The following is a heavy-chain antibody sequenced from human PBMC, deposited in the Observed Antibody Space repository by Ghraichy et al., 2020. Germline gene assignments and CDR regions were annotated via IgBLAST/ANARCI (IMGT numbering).Heavy chain of an antibody. CDR1: GFTFSSYE. J-gene: IGHJ2*01. CDR3: AREPFSEYSYGYRYFDV. CDR2: ISSSSNPI. Sequence: GGSLRLSCAASGFTFSSYEMNWVRQAPGKGLEWVSCISSSSNPIYYADSVRGRFTISRDNAKYSLFLQMNSLRAEDTAVYYCAREPFSEYSYGYRYFDVWSRGTLVTVSS. V-gene: IGHV3-48*03. D-gene: IGHD5-18*01.